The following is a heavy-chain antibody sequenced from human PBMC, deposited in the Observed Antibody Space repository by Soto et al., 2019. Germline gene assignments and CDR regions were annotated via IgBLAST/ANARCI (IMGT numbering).Heavy chain of an antibody. V-gene: IGHV3-30-3*01. CDR1: GFTFSSYA. D-gene: IGHD5-18*01. Sequence: PGGSLRLSCAASGFTFSSYAMHWVRQAPGKGPEWVAVISYDGSNKYYADSVKGRFTISRDNSKNTLYLQMNSLRAEDTAVYSCARGGGYSFGLAPYYFDFWGQGTLVTVSS. CDR2: ISYDGSNK. CDR3: ARGGGYSFGLAPYYFDF. J-gene: IGHJ4*02.